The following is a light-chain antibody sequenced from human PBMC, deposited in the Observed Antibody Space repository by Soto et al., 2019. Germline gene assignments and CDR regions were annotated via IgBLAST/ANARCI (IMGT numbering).Light chain of an antibody. CDR1: NSDVGGYNY. V-gene: IGLV2-14*01. CDR3: SSYTSRSTLV. Sequence: QSALTQPASVSGSPGQSITISCTGTNSDVGGYNYVSWYQQRPGKDPKLIISEVSARPSGVSNRFSGSKSGNTASLTISGLQAEDAADYFCSSYTSRSTLVFGVGTKLTVL. J-gene: IGLJ3*02. CDR2: EVS.